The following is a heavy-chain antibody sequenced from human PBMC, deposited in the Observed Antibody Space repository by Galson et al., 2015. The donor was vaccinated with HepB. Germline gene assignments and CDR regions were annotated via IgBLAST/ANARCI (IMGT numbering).Heavy chain of an antibody. CDR3: ARVGYGYYSSDC. CDR2: ITGSSTTI. CDR1: GFTFSTYS. V-gene: IGHV3-48*04. Sequence: SLRLSCAASGFTFSTYSINWVRQAPGKGLEWVSYITGSSTTIHYADSVKGRFTISRDNAKNSVYLQMNSLRAEDTAVYYCARVGYGYYSSDCWGQGTLVTVSS. D-gene: IGHD3-10*01. J-gene: IGHJ4*02.